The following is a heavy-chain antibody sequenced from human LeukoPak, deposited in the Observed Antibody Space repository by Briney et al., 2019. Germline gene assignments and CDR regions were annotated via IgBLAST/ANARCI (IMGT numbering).Heavy chain of an antibody. J-gene: IGHJ4*02. CDR3: AGNYYGSGSYSLIPFDY. CDR1: GGSFSGYY. Sequence: SETLSLTCAVYGGSFSGYYWSWIRQPPGKGLEWIGEINHSGSTYYNPSLKSRVTISVDTSKNQFSLKLSSVTAADTAVYYCAGNYYGSGSYSLIPFDYWGQGTLVTVSS. CDR2: INHSGST. D-gene: IGHD3-10*01. V-gene: IGHV4-34*01.